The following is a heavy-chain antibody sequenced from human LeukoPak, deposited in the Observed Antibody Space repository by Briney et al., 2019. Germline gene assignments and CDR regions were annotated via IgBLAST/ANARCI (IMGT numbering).Heavy chain of an antibody. V-gene: IGHV4-34*01. Sequence: PSETLSLTCAVYGGSFSGYYWSWIRQPPGKGLEWIGEINHSGSTNYNPSLKSRVTISVDTSKNQFSLKLSSVTAADTAVYYCARGRELQWQWKTEDCSSTSCAGLDIWGQGTMVTVSS. CDR2: INHSGST. J-gene: IGHJ3*02. D-gene: IGHD2-2*01. CDR3: ARGRELQWQWKTEDCSSTSCAGLDI. CDR1: GGSFSGYY.